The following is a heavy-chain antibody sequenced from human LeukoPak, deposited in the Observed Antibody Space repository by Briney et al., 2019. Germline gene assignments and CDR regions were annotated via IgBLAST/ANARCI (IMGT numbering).Heavy chain of an antibody. CDR3: ARVHGRTIDY. CDR2: ISSSSSYI. J-gene: IGHJ4*02. Sequence: PGGSLRLSCAASGFSFSTYGMDWVRQAPGKGLEWVSSISSSSSYIYYADSVKGRFTISRDNAKNSLYLQMNSLRAEDTAVYYCARVHGRTIDYWGQGTLVTVSS. CDR1: GFSFSTYG. D-gene: IGHD2-8*01. V-gene: IGHV3-21*01.